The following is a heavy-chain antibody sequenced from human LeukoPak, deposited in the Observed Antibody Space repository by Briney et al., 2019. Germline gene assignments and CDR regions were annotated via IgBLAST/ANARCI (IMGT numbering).Heavy chain of an antibody. V-gene: IGHV3-20*04. Sequence: GGSLRLSCAASGFTFDNYGMTWVRQVPGKGLEWVSGINWDGGSTGYADSVKGRFTISRDNAKNSLYLQMNSLRAEDTALYYCARSNRVYGDYLLRAFDIWGKGTMVTVSS. CDR3: ARSNRVYGDYLLRAFDI. CDR1: GFTFDNYG. D-gene: IGHD4-17*01. CDR2: INWDGGST. J-gene: IGHJ3*02.